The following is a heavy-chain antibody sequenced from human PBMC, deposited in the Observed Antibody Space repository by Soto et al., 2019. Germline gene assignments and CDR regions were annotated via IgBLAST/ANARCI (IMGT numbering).Heavy chain of an antibody. D-gene: IGHD3-10*01. Sequence: QLQLQESGPGLVKPSETLSLTCTVSGGSINTRRYYWGWIRQPPGKGLEWIATIYSTGTTYYSPSLKSRVTISVDTSKNQFSLKLRSVTAADTAVYYCARLGEFYVTGSYYNSPFDSWGQGTLVTVSS. J-gene: IGHJ4*02. CDR1: GGSINTRRYY. CDR2: IYSTGTT. V-gene: IGHV4-39*01. CDR3: ARLGEFYVTGSYYNSPFDS.